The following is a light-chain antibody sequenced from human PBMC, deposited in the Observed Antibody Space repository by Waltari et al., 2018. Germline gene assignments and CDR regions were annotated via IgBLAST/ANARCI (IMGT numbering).Light chain of an antibody. CDR1: QSLLSSSNNKNY. CDR3: QQYYTSPLT. V-gene: IGKV4-1*01. Sequence: IVMTQSPDSLGVSLGERATINCRSSQSLLSSSNNKNYLAWYQQKPGQPARLLMYWASLREAGVPDRVSGGGSATDFTLTISSLQAEDVAVYYCQQYYTSPLTFGGGTKVEIK. J-gene: IGKJ4*01. CDR2: WAS.